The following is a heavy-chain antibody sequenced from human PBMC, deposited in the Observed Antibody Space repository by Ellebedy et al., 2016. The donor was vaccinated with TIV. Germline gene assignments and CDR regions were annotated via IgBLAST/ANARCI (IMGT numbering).Heavy chain of an antibody. V-gene: IGHV1-24*01. CDR1: GYTRTELS. D-gene: IGHD6-19*01. Sequence: ASVKVSCKVSGYTRTELSMHWVRQAPGKGLEWMGGFDPEDGETIYAQKFQGRVTMTEDTSTDTAYMELSSLRSEDTAVYYCATGGAVAGTAYYYYGMDVWGQGTTVTVSS. J-gene: IGHJ6*02. CDR2: FDPEDGET. CDR3: ATGGAVAGTAYYYYGMDV.